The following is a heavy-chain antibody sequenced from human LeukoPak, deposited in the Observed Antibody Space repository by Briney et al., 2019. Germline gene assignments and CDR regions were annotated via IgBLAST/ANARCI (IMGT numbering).Heavy chain of an antibody. Sequence: GGSLRLSCAASGFTFSSYSMNWVRQAPGKGLEWVSSISSSSSYIYYADSVKGRFTISRDNAKNSLYLQMNSLRAEDTAVYYCARFPPTVNQWQWLAPNLGGWFDPWGQGTLVTVSS. J-gene: IGHJ5*02. CDR3: ARFPPTVNQWQWLAPNLGGWFDP. D-gene: IGHD6-19*01. CDR1: GFTFSSYS. CDR2: ISSSSSYI. V-gene: IGHV3-21*01.